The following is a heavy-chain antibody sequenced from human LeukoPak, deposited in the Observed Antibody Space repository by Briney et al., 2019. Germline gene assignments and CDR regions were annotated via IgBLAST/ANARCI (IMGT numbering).Heavy chain of an antibody. D-gene: IGHD2-15*01. CDR1: GYTFTGYY. J-gene: IGHJ4*02. Sequence: ASVKVSCKASGYTFTGYYMHWVRQAPGQGLEWMGWINPNSGGTNYAQKFQGRVTMTRDTSISTAYMELSRLRSDDTAVYYCARPRYCSGGSCYSFDYWGQGTLVTVSS. V-gene: IGHV1-2*02. CDR3: ARPRYCSGGSCYSFDY. CDR2: INPNSGGT.